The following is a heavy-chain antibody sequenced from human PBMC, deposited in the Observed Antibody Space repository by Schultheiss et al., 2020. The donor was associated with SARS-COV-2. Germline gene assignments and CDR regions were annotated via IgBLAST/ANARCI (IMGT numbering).Heavy chain of an antibody. CDR1: GDSVSGNNTT. CDR2: TYYRSKWYN. V-gene: IGHV6-1*01. CDR3: ARAPPLCSSSCIFDY. Sequence: SQTLSLTCAISGDSVSGNNTTYNWVRQSPSRGLEWLGRTYYRSKWYNDYAVSVKSRITINPDTSKNQFSLQLNSVTPEDTAVYYCARAPPLCSSSCIFDYWGQGTLVTVSS. J-gene: IGHJ4*02. D-gene: IGHD6-13*01.